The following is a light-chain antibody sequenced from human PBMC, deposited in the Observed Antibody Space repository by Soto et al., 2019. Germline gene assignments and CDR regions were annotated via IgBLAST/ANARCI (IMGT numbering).Light chain of an antibody. CDR3: QQYGSSLWT. J-gene: IGKJ1*01. V-gene: IGKV3-20*01. CDR1: QSVSSSY. CDR2: SAS. Sequence: EIVLTQSPGTLSLSPGEGATLSCRASQSVSSSYLAWYQQKPGQAPRLLIYSASSRATGIPDRFSGSGSETDFTLTINRLESEDFAVYYCQQYGSSLWTFGQGTKVEIK.